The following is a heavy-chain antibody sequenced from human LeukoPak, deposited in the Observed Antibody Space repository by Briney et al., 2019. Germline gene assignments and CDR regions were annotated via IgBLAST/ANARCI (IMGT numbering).Heavy chain of an antibody. V-gene: IGHV5-51*01. CDR1: GYSFSRYW. Sequence: RGESLKISCKGSGYSFSRYWIGWVRQMPGKGLEWVGIIYPGDSDTGYSPSFQGQVTISADKSISTTYLQWNSLKASDTAMYYCARRMTMFRGVIFDPFHIWGQGSMVTVSS. CDR3: ARRMTMFRGVIFDPFHI. J-gene: IGHJ3*02. D-gene: IGHD3-10*01. CDR2: IYPGDSDT.